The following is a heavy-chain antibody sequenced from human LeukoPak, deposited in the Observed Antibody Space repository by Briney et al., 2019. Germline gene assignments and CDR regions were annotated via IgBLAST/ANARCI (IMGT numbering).Heavy chain of an antibody. J-gene: IGHJ4*02. D-gene: IGHD2-21*02. CDR1: GFTFSNAW. Sequence: PGGSLRLSCAASGFTFSNAWMSWVRQAPGKGLEWVSSLSVSGGSTYYVDSVKGRFTISRDNSKSTTYLQMNSLRAEDTAVYYCAKLVTAIGGWYFDYWGQGTQVTVSS. CDR2: LSVSGGST. V-gene: IGHV3-23*01. CDR3: AKLVTAIGGWYFDY.